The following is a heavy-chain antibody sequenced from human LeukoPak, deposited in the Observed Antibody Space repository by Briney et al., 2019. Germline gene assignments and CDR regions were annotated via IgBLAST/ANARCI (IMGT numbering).Heavy chain of an antibody. CDR1: GFKFSDYY. J-gene: IGHJ6*02. CDR3: ARDPRLLAYGMDV. Sequence: GGSLRLSCAASGFKFSDYYMSWIRQAPGKGLEWVSYISSRGKTIYYADSVKGRFTISRDNAKNSLYLQMNSLRAEDTAVYYCARDPRLLAYGMDVWGQGTTVTVSS. CDR2: ISSRGKTI. V-gene: IGHV3-11*04. D-gene: IGHD3-3*01.